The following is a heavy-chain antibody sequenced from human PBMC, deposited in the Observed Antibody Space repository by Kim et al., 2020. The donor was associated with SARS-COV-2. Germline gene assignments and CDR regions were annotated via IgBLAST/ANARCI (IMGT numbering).Heavy chain of an antibody. CDR3: AKRRGCSTHYFDY. J-gene: IGHJ4*02. D-gene: IGHD2-15*01. CDR1: GFTFSGYG. Sequence: GGSLRLSCAASGFTFSGYGMSWVRQAPGKGLEWVSDINHSGTDRNYANSVKGRFTISRDNAKNTLYLQMNSLRAEDTAVYYCAKRRGCSTHYFDYWGGGTLVAVS. V-gene: IGHV3-23*01. CDR2: INHSGTDR.